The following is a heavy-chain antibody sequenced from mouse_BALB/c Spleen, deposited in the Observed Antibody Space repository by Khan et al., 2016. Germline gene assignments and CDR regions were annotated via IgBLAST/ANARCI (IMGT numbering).Heavy chain of an antibody. V-gene: IGHV14-3*02. D-gene: IGHD2-4*01. CDR3: ARSPYDYDVGFAY. J-gene: IGHJ3*01. CDR2: IDPANGNT. Sequence: VQLQQSGAELVKPGASVKLSCTASGFNIKDTYMHWVKQRPEQGLEWIGRIDPANGNTKYDPKFQGEATITADTSSNTAYMPLSRLTAEDTAVYYCARSPYDYDVGFAYWGQGTLVTVSA. CDR1: GFNIKDTY.